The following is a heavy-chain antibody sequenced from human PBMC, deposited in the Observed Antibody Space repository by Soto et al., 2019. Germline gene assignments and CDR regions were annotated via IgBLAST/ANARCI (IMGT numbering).Heavy chain of an antibody. D-gene: IGHD3-10*01. CDR3: ARALITKVDY. J-gene: IGHJ4*02. CDR2: IYHSGST. CDR1: GGSISSGGYS. Sequence: ASETLSLTCAVSGGSISSGGYSWSWIRQPPGKGLEWIGYIYHSGSTYYNPSLKSRVTISVDRSKNQSSLKLSSVTAADTAVYYCARALITKVDYWGQGTLVTVSS. V-gene: IGHV4-30-2*01.